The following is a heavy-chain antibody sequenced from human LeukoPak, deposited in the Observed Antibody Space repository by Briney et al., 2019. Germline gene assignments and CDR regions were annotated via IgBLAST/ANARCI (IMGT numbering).Heavy chain of an antibody. Sequence: SVKVSCKASGGTFSSYAISWVRQAPGQGLEWMGGIIPIFGTANYAQKFQGRVTITADGSTSTAYMELSSLRSEDTAVYYCARGSSDCSSTSCYLDYWGQGTLVTVSS. CDR2: IIPIFGTA. CDR3: ARGSSDCSSTSCYLDY. V-gene: IGHV1-69*13. D-gene: IGHD2-2*01. J-gene: IGHJ4*02. CDR1: GGTFSSYA.